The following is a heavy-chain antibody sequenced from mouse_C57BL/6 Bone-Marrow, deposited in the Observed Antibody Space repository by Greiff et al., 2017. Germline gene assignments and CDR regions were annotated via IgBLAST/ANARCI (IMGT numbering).Heavy chain of an antibody. V-gene: IGHV1-42*01. Sequence: VQLKESGPELVKPGASVKISCKASGYSFTGYYMNWVKQSPEKSLEWIGEINPSTGGTTYNQKFKAKATLTVDKSSSTAYMQLKSLTSEDSAVYYCARDVMTTDYWGQGTTLTVSS. J-gene: IGHJ2*01. CDR3: ARDVMTTDY. D-gene: IGHD1-1*01. CDR1: GYSFTGYY. CDR2: INPSTGGT.